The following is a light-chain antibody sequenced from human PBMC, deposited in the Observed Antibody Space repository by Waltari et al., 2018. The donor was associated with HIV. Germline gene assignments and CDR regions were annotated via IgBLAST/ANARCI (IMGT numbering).Light chain of an antibody. J-gene: IGLJ2*01. Sequence: SYVLTQPPSVSVAPGQTARITCGGNNIAATKSVHWHRLNPGQAPVVVIYDDRDRPSGIPDRFSGSSSGDTATLTISRAEAGDEADYYCQVWDGRGDPVIFGGGTKLAVV. V-gene: IGLV3-21*02. CDR2: DDR. CDR1: NIAATKS. CDR3: QVWDGRGDPVI.